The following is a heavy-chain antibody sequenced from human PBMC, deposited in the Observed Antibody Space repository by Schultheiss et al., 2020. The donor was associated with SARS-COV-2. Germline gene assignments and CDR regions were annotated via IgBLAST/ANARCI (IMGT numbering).Heavy chain of an antibody. J-gene: IGHJ4*02. CDR2: INHSGST. CDR3: ARESRDTFGGVIAPTYGY. Sequence: GSLRLSCTVSGGSISSYYWSWIRQPPGKGLEWIGEINHSGSTNYNPSLKSRVTISVDTSKNQFSLKLSSVTAADTAVYYCARESRDTFGGVIAPTYGYWGQGTLVTVSS. V-gene: IGHV4-34*01. D-gene: IGHD3-16*02. CDR1: GGSISSYY.